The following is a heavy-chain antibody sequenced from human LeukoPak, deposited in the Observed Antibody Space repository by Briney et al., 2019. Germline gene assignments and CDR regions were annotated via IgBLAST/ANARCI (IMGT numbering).Heavy chain of an antibody. CDR2: IYTSGST. J-gene: IGHJ4*02. D-gene: IGHD3-10*01. CDR3: ARLSEGYYGSGSYQRHFDY. Sequence: SETLSLTCTVSGGSISSYYWSWIRQPAGKGLEWIGRIYTSGSTNYNPSLKSRVTISVDTSKNQFSLKLSSVTAADTAVYYCARLSEGYYGSGSYQRHFDYWGQGTLVTVSS. V-gene: IGHV4-4*07. CDR1: GGSISSYY.